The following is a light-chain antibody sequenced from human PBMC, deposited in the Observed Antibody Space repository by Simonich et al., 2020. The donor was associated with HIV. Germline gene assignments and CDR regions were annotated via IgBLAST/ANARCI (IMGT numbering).Light chain of an antibody. J-gene: IGLJ2*01. V-gene: IGLV2-14*03. CDR1: NIDIGNYKY. Sequence: QSALTQPASVSGSPGQSITISCTGTNIDIGNYKYVSWYQQHPGKAPKLMIYDVSNRPSGVSDRFSGSKSGNTASLTISGLQAEDEAEYYCSSYTSSSTRIFGGGTKLTVL. CDR3: SSYTSSSTRI. CDR2: DVS.